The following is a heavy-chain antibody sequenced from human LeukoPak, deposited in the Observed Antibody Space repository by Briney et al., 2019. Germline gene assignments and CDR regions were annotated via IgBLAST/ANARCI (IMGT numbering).Heavy chain of an antibody. CDR1: GFTFSDYY. Sequence: PGGSLRLSCAASGFTFSDYYISWMRQAPGEGLEWVSFISLTSSMIFYADSVKGRFTISRDNAKDSVSLQMESLTAEDTAVYYCAKDLLYSTAPKYFQHSGQGTLVTASS. V-gene: IGHV3-11*01. D-gene: IGHD2-15*01. CDR3: AKDLLYSTAPKYFQH. CDR2: ISLTSSMI. J-gene: IGHJ1*01.